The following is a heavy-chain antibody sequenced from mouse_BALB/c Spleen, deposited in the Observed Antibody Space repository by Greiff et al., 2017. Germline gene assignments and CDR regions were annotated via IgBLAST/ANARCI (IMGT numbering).Heavy chain of an antibody. D-gene: IGHD4-1*01. CDR1: GFTFSSYA. CDR2: ISSGGSYT. J-gene: IGHJ4*01. Sequence: EVMLVESGGGLVKPGGSLKLSCAASGFTFSSYAMSWVRQSPEKRLEWVAEISSGGSYTYYPDTVTGRFTISRDNAKNTLYLEMSSLRSEDTAMYYCARDGTGTGPYAMDYWGQGTSVTVSS. V-gene: IGHV5-9-4*01. CDR3: ARDGTGTGPYAMDY.